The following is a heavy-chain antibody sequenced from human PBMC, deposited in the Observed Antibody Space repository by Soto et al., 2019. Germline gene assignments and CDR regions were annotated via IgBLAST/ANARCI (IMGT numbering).Heavy chain of an antibody. Sequence: PGGSLRLSCVGSGFGFDSYAMSWVRQAPGKGLEWVSGIGSSGGAIVYADSVRGRFTISRDNSRNALYLHMNSLRAGDTAVYYCAKALWFGESSHYFDYXGQGTLVTVS. J-gene: IGHJ4*02. D-gene: IGHD3-10*01. V-gene: IGHV3-23*01. CDR1: GFGFDSYA. CDR3: AKALWFGESSHYFDY. CDR2: IGSSGGAI.